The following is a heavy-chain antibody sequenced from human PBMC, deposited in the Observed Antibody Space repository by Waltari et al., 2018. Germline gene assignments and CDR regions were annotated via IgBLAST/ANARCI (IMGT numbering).Heavy chain of an antibody. J-gene: IGHJ4*02. D-gene: IGHD1-26*01. V-gene: IGHV3-48*04. Sequence: EVQLVESGGGLVQPGGSLRLSCAASGFTFSRYSLNWVRQAPGKGLEWVSYISSSSSTINYADSVKGRFTISRDNAKNSLYRQMNSLRAEDTAVYYCARVVGATQLDYWGQGTLVTVSS. CDR1: GFTFSRYS. CDR3: ARVVGATQLDY. CDR2: ISSSSSTI.